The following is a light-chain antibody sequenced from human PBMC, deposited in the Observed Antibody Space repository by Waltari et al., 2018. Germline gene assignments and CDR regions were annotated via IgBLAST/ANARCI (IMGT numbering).Light chain of an antibody. J-gene: IGLJ1*01. CDR1: NIESKS. CDR2: YDN. Sequence: SYVLTQPPSVSVAPGETARITCGGNNIESKSVHWYRQRPGQAPVVVISYDNDRAAGIPERFAGSNSGNTATLTSSRVEAGDEADYYCQVWDANTDPGVFGTGTEVTVL. CDR3: QVWDANTDPGV. V-gene: IGLV3-21*01.